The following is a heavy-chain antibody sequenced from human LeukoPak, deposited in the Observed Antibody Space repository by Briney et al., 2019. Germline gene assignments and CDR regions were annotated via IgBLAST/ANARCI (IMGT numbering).Heavy chain of an antibody. Sequence: GGSLRLSCAASGFTLSDYYMSWIRQAPGKGLVWISYISSSGSNIYYADSVKGRFTMSRDNAKGSLYLQMNSLRAEDTAIYYCARRRDYFDYWGQGTLVTVSS. J-gene: IGHJ4*02. CDR3: ARRRDYFDY. CDR1: GFTLSDYY. CDR2: ISSSGSNI. V-gene: IGHV3-11*01.